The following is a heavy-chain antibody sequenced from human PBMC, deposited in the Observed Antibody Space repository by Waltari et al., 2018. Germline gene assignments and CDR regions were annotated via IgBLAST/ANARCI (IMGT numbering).Heavy chain of an antibody. J-gene: IGHJ6*03. CDR2: IYYSGST. D-gene: IGHD2-2*01. CDR3: ARGGIVVVPAALDYYYMDV. CDR1: GGSISSYY. Sequence: QVQLQESGPGLVKPSATLSLTCTVSGGSISSYYWSWNRQPPGKGLEWIGYIYYSGSTNYNPSLKSRVTISVDTSKNQFSLKLSSVTAADTAVYYCARGGIVVVPAALDYYYMDVWGKGTTVTVSS. V-gene: IGHV4-59*01.